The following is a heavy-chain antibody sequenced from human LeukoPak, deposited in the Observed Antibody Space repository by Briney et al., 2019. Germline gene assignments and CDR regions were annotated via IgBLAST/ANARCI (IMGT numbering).Heavy chain of an antibody. CDR1: GYSFTSYW. Sequence: GGSLKISCKGSGYSFTSYWIGWVRQMPGKGLEWMGIIYPGDSDTRYSPSFQGQVTISADKSISTAYLQWSSLKAPDTAMYYCARRASGYCSSTSCPGYFDYWGQGTLVTVSS. CDR3: ARRASGYCSSTSCPGYFDY. V-gene: IGHV5-51*01. D-gene: IGHD2-2*01. CDR2: IYPGDSDT. J-gene: IGHJ4*02.